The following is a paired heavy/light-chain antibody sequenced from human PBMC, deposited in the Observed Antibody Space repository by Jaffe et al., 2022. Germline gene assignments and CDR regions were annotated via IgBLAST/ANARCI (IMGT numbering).Light chain of an antibody. Sequence: DIQMTQSPSTLPASVGDRVTITCRASQSIRTWLAWYQQKPGKAPQVLISKASNLESGVPSRFSGSGSGTEFTLTISSLQPDDFATYYCQQYEGESWTFGQGTKVEI. CDR2: KAS. CDR1: QSIRTW. V-gene: IGKV1-5*03. J-gene: IGKJ1*01. CDR3: QQYEGESWT.
Heavy chain of an antibody. CDR2: INPDGST. CDR1: GGSISSGSYH. Sequence: QVQLRESGPGLVKPSQTLSLTCTVSGGSISSGSYHWSWMRQPAGKGLEWIGRINPDGSTNYNPSLKSRITISLDTSKNQFSLKLNSVTAADTAVYYCATYLVGYGGTGFWGQGTLVTVSS. V-gene: IGHV4-61*02. D-gene: IGHD4-17*01. J-gene: IGHJ4*02. CDR3: ATYLVGYGGTGF.